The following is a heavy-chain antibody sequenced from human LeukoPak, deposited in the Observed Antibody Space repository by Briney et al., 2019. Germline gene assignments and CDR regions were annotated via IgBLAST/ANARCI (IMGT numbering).Heavy chain of an antibody. CDR2: VSTSSAYI. CDR3: APALSLYDYIYFDY. V-gene: IGHV3-21*01. D-gene: IGHD5-12*01. CDR1: GFFLSSYT. Sequence: GGSLRLSCAASGFFLSSYTMNWVRQAPGKGLEWVACVSTSSAYIFYTDSMKGRFTISRDNAKNSLYLQMDGLRAEDTAVYYCAPALSLYDYIYFDYWGQGTLVTVSS. J-gene: IGHJ4*02.